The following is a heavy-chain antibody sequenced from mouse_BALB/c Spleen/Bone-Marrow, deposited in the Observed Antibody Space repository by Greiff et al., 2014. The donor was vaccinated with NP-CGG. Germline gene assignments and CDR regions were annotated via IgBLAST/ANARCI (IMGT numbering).Heavy chain of an antibody. Sequence: EVQLQESGGGLVQPGGSLKLSCAASGFSFSGYGMSWVRRTPDKRLELVATINSNGGSTYYSDSVKGRFTISRDNAKNTLYLQMSSLKSEDTAMYYCARGYDYDSWFAYWGQGTLVTVSA. D-gene: IGHD2-4*01. V-gene: IGHV5-6-3*01. CDR3: ARGYDYDSWFAY. CDR2: INSNGGST. J-gene: IGHJ3*01. CDR1: GFSFSGYG.